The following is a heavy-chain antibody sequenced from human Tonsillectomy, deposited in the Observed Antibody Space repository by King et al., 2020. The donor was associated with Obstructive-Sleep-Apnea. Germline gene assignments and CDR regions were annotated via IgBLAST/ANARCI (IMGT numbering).Heavy chain of an antibody. V-gene: IGHV4-39*07. D-gene: IGHD3-22*01. J-gene: IGHJ4*02. CDR3: ARADSSDYYSSGLFDY. CDR2: IYYSGST. CDR1: GGSISSSSYY. Sequence: LQLQESGPGRVKPSETLSLTCTVSGGSISSSSYYWGWIRQPPGKGLEWIGSIYYSGSTYYIPSLKSRVTISVDTSKNQFSLQLSSVTAADTAAYYCARADSSDYYSSGLFDYWGQGTLVTVSS.